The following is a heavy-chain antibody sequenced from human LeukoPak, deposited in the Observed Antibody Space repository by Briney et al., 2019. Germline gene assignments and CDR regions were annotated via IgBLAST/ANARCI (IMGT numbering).Heavy chain of an antibody. CDR3: AKEGYYDSSGCHRNFDY. CDR2: TPYSGSTT. Sequence: GGSLRLSCAASGFIFSDYYMTWVRQAPGKGLEWVSFTPYSGSTTYYADSVKGRFTVSRDNAKKSLYLEINSLRAEDTAVYYCAKEGYYDSSGCHRNFDYWGQGTLVTVSS. CDR1: GFIFSDYY. D-gene: IGHD3-22*01. J-gene: IGHJ4*02. V-gene: IGHV3-11*01.